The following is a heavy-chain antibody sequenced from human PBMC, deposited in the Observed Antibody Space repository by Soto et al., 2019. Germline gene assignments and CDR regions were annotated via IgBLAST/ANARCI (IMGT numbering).Heavy chain of an antibody. CDR3: ARDLRHSRLPGLDV. CDR1: IFSFIYYE. Sequence: AGGSLRLSCSSSIFSFIYYEMIWVRQAPGKGLEWVSYINSGGSVAYYADSAKGRFTISRDNAKNTLYLQMNGLRSEDTAVYYCARDLRHSRLPGLDVWGQGTTVTVSS. V-gene: IGHV3-48*03. D-gene: IGHD2-15*01. J-gene: IGHJ6*02. CDR2: INSGGSVA.